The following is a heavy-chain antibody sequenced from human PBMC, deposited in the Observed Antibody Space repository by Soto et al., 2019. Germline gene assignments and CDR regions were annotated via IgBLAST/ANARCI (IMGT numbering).Heavy chain of an antibody. CDR2: IYSCGST. V-gene: IGHV3-66*03. CDR3: ARTRVGWTIRCPSANYYYYGMDV. Sequence: GGSLRLSCAASGFTVSSNYMSWVRQAPGKGLEWVSVIYSCGSTYYADSVKGRFTISRDNSKNTLYLQMNSLRAEDTAVYYCARTRVGWTIRCPSANYYYYGMDVWGQGTTVTVSS. CDR1: GFTVSSNY. D-gene: IGHD3-3*01. J-gene: IGHJ6*02.